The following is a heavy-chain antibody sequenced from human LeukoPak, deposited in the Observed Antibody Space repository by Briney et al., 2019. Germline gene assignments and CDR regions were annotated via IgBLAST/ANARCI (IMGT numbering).Heavy chain of an antibody. CDR1: GFTFSSYA. J-gene: IGHJ4*02. CDR2: ISPSGGTT. Sequence: GGSLRLSCAASGFTFSSYAMSWVRQAPGKGLDWAPAISPSGGTTYYADSVKGRFTISRDNAKNTLYLQVNSLRAEDTALYYCAKDRIGSEYSYGQFDYWGQGTLVTVSS. V-gene: IGHV3-23*01. D-gene: IGHD5-18*01. CDR3: AKDRIGSEYSYGQFDY.